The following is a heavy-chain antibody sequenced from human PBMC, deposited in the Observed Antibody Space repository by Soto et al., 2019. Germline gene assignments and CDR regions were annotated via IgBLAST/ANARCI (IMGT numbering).Heavy chain of an antibody. CDR3: AKDKGLRFFDY. J-gene: IGHJ4*02. CDR1: GLTFSRHG. V-gene: IGHV3-30*18. Sequence: QVQLVESGGGVVQPGRSLRLSCAVSGLTFSRHGMHWVRQAPGKGLEWVAVISNAGSNKYYADSVKGRFTISRDDSENTLYLQMDSLRAEDTAVYYCAKDKGLRFFDYWGQGALVTVSS. CDR2: ISNAGSNK.